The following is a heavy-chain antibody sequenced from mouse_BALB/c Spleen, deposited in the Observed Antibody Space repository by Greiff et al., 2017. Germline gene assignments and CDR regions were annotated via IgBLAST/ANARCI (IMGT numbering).Heavy chain of an antibody. V-gene: IGHV5-6-5*01. CDR1: GFTFSSYA. D-gene: IGHD1-1*01. CDR2: ISSGGST. Sequence: EVMLVESGGGLVKPGGSLKLSCAASGFTFSSYAMSWVRQTPEKRLEWVASISSGGSTYYPDSVKGRFTISRDNARNILYLQMSSLRSEDTAMYYCTRSYYYGSSYFDYWGQGTTLTVSS. J-gene: IGHJ2*01. CDR3: TRSYYYGSSYFDY.